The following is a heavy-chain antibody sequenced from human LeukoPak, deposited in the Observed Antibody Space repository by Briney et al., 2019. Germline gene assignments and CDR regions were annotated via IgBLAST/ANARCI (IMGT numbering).Heavy chain of an antibody. Sequence: PGGSLRLSCTASGFTFGDHAMSWVRQAPGKGLEWVGFIRSKAYGGTTEYAASVKGRFTISRDDSKSIAYLQMNSLKTEDTAVYYCTTRPSSSWYPGDFQHWGQGTLVTVSS. V-gene: IGHV3-49*04. CDR3: TTRPSSSWYPGDFQH. J-gene: IGHJ1*01. CDR1: GFTFGDHA. CDR2: IRSKAYGGTT. D-gene: IGHD6-13*01.